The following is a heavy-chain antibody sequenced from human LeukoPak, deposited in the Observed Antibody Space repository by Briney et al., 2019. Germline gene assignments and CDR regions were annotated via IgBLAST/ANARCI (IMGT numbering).Heavy chain of an antibody. D-gene: IGHD1-7*01. Sequence: SETLSLTCTVSGGSISSYYWSWIRQPPGKGLEWIGYIYYSGSTNYNPSLKSRVTISVDTSKNQFSLKLSSVTAADTAAYYCARATGTNYYYYGMDVWGQGTTVTVSS. CDR2: IYYSGST. V-gene: IGHV4-59*01. J-gene: IGHJ6*02. CDR1: GGSISSYY. CDR3: ARATGTNYYYYGMDV.